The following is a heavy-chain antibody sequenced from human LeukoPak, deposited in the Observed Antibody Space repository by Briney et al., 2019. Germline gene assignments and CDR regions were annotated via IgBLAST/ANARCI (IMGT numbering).Heavy chain of an antibody. J-gene: IGHJ4*02. Sequence: PSVKLSCKASGGTFSSYAISWVRQAPGQGLEWMGVVIPIFGTANYAQKFQGRVTITADESTSTAYMELSSLRSEDTAVYSCARGTFSGSYRIPFDYWGQGTLVTVSS. CDR2: VIPIFGTA. V-gene: IGHV1-69*01. D-gene: IGHD3-16*02. CDR3: ARGTFSGSYRIPFDY. CDR1: GGTFSSYA.